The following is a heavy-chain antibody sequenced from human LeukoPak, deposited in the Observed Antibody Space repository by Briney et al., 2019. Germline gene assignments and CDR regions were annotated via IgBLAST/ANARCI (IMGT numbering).Heavy chain of an antibody. CDR1: GYTFTSYG. CDR3: ARDRLIRYYYGSGSLY. D-gene: IGHD3-10*01. J-gene: IGHJ4*02. CDR2: ISAYNGNT. V-gene: IGHV1-18*01. Sequence: AASVKVSCKASGYTFTSYGISWVRQAPGQGLEWMGWISAYNGNTNYAQKLQGRVTMTTDTSTSTAYMELRSLRSDDTAVYYCARDRLIRYYYGSGSLYWGQGTLVTVSS.